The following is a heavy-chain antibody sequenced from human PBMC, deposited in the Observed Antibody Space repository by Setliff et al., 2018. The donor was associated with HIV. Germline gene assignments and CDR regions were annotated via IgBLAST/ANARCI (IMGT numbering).Heavy chain of an antibody. D-gene: IGHD2-15*01. CDR1: GGSISSSTYY. Sequence: SETLSLTCTVSGGSISSSTYYWGWIRQPPGKGLEWIGTISYSGSTYYNPSLKSRVIISVDTSKNQFSLKLSSVTAADTAVYYCASPRGYRSGGTCHFWYFDLWGRGTLVTVSS. CDR2: ISYSGST. CDR3: ASPRGYRSGGTCHFWYFDL. V-gene: IGHV4-39*01. J-gene: IGHJ2*01.